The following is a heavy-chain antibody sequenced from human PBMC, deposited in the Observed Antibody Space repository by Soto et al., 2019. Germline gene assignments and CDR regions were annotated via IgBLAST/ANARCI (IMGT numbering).Heavy chain of an antibody. CDR3: AKDTYYHDSSGYYVFDH. CDR1: GFTFSSYG. J-gene: IGHJ4*02. D-gene: IGHD3-22*01. Sequence: QVQLVESGGGVVQPGRSLSLSCTASGFTFSSYGMHWVRQTPGMGLEWVAHISYDGNNEHYTDSLKGRFTISRDNSKNTVYLQMNSLRTEDTALYYCAKDTYYHDSSGYYVFDHWGQGTLVTVSS. CDR2: ISYDGNNE. V-gene: IGHV3-30*18.